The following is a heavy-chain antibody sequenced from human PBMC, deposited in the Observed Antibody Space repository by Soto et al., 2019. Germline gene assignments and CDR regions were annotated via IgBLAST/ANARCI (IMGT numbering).Heavy chain of an antibody. Sequence: SETLSLTCTVSGGSISPPGYYWGWIRQPPGKGLEWIGSFYYSGTTFYSPSLRSRLTISIDTSKSQFSLNLSSVTAADTAVYYCVRLIGNSWLDTWGQGTLVTVSS. V-gene: IGHV4-39*01. CDR1: GGSISPPGYY. CDR3: VRLIGNSWLDT. J-gene: IGHJ5*02. CDR2: FYYSGTT.